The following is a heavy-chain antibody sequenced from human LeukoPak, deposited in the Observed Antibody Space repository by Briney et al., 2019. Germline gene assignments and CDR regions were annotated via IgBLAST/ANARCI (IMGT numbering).Heavy chain of an antibody. Sequence: KSSETLSLTCTVSGGSISSYYWGWIRQPPGKGLEWIGYIYYSGSTNYNPSLKSRVTISVDTSKNQFSLKLSSVTAADTAVYYCARETSQKGAHYMDVWGKGTTVTISS. CDR2: IYYSGST. CDR1: GGSISSYY. D-gene: IGHD3-16*01. V-gene: IGHV4-59*01. CDR3: ARETSQKGAHYMDV. J-gene: IGHJ6*03.